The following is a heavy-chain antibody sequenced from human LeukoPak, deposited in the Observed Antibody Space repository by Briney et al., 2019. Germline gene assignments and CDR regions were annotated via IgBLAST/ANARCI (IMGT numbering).Heavy chain of an antibody. V-gene: IGHV4-39*02. CDR1: GGSISSSSYY. Sequence: PSETLSLTCTVSGGSISSSSYYWGWIRQPPGKGLEWIGSRYYSGSTGYNPSLKSRVTVSVDTSKNEFTLKLSSVTAADTAVYYCAREEYRSGHTGGCFDPWGQGTPVTVSS. D-gene: IGHD6-19*01. J-gene: IGHJ5*02. CDR2: RYYSGST. CDR3: AREEYRSGHTGGCFDP.